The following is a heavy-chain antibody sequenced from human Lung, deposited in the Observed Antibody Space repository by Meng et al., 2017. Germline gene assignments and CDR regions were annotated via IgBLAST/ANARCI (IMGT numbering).Heavy chain of an antibody. D-gene: IGHD4-11*01. CDR2: INHSGST. V-gene: IGHV4-34*01. CDR1: GGSFSDYY. J-gene: IGHJ4*02. CDR3: ARGPTTMAHDFDY. Sequence: QVHLHPWGAGLLKPSETLSLTCVVSGGSFSDYYWSWIRQPPGKGLEWIGEINHSGSTNYNPSLESRATISVDTSQNNLSLKLSSVTAADSAVYYCARGPTTMAHDFDYWGQGTLVTVSS.